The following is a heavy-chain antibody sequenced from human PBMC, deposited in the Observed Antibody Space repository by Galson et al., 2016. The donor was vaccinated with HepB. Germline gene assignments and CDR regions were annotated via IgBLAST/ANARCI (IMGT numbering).Heavy chain of an antibody. D-gene: IGHD6-19*01. CDR1: GFTFSGYS. V-gene: IGHV3-21*01. Sequence: SLRLSCAASGFTFSGYSMIWARQAPGKGLAWVSSITSSSSYIYYADSVKGRFTISRDNAKNSLYLQMTSLRAEDTAVYYCARGGPSPVAHFDYWGQGTLVTVSS. CDR3: ARGGPSPVAHFDY. CDR2: ITSSSSYI. J-gene: IGHJ4*02.